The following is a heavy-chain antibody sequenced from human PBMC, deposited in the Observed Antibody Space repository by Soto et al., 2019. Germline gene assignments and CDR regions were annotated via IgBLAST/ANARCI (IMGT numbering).Heavy chain of an antibody. CDR1: GGSINSDSYY. J-gene: IGHJ6*02. D-gene: IGHD3-3*01. CDR3: ARVLNDLRFYYGMDV. V-gene: IGHV4-31*03. Sequence: QVQLQESGPRLVTPSQTLSLTCTVSGGSINSDSYYWTWIRHHPVKGLEWIGYIFYTGSTYFNPSLGSRLTISMATSKNQFSLNLRSVTAADTAVYYCARVLNDLRFYYGMDVWGQGTTVTVSS. CDR2: IFYTGST.